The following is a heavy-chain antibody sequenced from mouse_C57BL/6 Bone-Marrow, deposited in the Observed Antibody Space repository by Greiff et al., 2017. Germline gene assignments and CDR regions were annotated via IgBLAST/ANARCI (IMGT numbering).Heavy chain of an antibody. Sequence: VQLQQPGAELVRPGSSVKLSCKASGYTFTSYWMDWVKQRPGQGLEWIGNIYPSDSETHYNQKFKDKATLTVDKSSSTAYMQLSSLTSEDSAVYYCARRGVVATDYAMDYWGQGTSVTVSS. J-gene: IGHJ4*01. D-gene: IGHD1-1*01. CDR1: GYTFTSYW. V-gene: IGHV1-61*01. CDR2: IYPSDSET. CDR3: ARRGVVATDYAMDY.